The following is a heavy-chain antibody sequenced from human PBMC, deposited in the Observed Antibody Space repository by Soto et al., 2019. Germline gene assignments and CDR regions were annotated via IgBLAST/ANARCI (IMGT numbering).Heavy chain of an antibody. V-gene: IGHV3-30-3*01. J-gene: IGHJ4*02. Sequence: PGGSLRLSCAAPGFTFSSYAMHWVRQAPGKGLEWVAVISYDGSNKYYADSVKGRFTISRDNSKNTLYLQMNSLRAEDTAVYYCARDGEWELQFDYWGQGTLVTVSS. CDR3: ARDGEWELQFDY. D-gene: IGHD1-26*01. CDR1: GFTFSSYA. CDR2: ISYDGSNK.